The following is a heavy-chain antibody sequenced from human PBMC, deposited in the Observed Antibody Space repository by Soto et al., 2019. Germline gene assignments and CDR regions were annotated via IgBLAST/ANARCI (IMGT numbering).Heavy chain of an antibody. CDR2: IIPIFGTA. V-gene: IGHV1-69*12. Sequence: QVQLVQSGAEVKKPGSSVKVSCKASGGTFSSYAISWVRQAPGQGLEWMGGIIPIFGTANYAQKFQGRVTITAGESTITGYMELSSLRSEDTAVYYCAGGGMHYSQSNWSDPSGEGTLVAVS. CDR3: AGGGMHYSQSNWSDP. CDR1: GGTFSSYA. J-gene: IGHJ5*02. D-gene: IGHD2-15*01.